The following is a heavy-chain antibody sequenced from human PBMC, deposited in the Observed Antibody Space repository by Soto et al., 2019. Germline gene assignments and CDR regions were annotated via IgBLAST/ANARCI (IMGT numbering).Heavy chain of an antibody. D-gene: IGHD1-1*01. J-gene: IGHJ4*03. CDR3: GSPNSGKGSNTPIFGY. Sequence: SETLSLTCTVSGGSISSYYWSWIRQPPGKGLEWIGYIYYSGSTYYNPSLKSRVTISVDTSKNQFSLKLSSVTAADTAVYYCGSPNSGKGSNTPIFGYRGQGTLVTGPS. V-gene: IGHV4-59*04. CDR2: IYYSGST. CDR1: GGSISSYY.